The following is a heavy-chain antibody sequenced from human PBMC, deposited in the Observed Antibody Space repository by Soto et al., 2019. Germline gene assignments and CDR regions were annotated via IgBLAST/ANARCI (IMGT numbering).Heavy chain of an antibody. D-gene: IGHD5-18*01. CDR2: INPSGGST. V-gene: IGHV1-46*01. Sequence: ASVKVSCKASGYTFTSYYMHWVRQAPGQGLEWMGVINPSGGSTSYAQKFQSRVTMTRDTSTSTVYMELSSLRSGDTAVDYCARGSYGYSGGWRHGPLVTVYS. CDR3: ARGSYGYSGG. J-gene: IGHJ4*01. CDR1: GYTFTSYY.